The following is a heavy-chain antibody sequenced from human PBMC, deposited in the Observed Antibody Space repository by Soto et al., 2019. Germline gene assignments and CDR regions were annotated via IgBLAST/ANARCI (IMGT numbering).Heavy chain of an antibody. CDR3: ARYAGAYYDFWSGYSNYFDY. D-gene: IGHD3-3*01. V-gene: IGHV1-46*01. CDR2: INPSGGST. J-gene: IGHJ4*02. CDR1: GYTFTSYY. Sequence: SVKVSCKASGYTFTSYYMHWVRQAPGQGLEWMGIINPSGGSTSYAQKFQGRVTMTRDTSTSTVYMELSSLRSEDTAVYYCARYAGAYYDFWSGYSNYFDYWGQGSLVTV.